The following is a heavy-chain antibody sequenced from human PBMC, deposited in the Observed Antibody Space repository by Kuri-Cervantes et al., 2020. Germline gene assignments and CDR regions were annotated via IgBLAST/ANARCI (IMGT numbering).Heavy chain of an antibody. V-gene: IGHV1-24*01. Sequence: VKVSCKVSGYTLTELSMHWVRQAPGKGLEWMGGFDPEDGETIYAQKFQGRVTMTEDTSTDTAYMELSSLRSEDTAVYYCATALIYCTGGVCYPLDQRHASDAFDIWGQGTMVTVSS. J-gene: IGHJ3*02. CDR3: ATALIYCTGGVCYPLDQRHASDAFDI. CDR1: GYTLTELS. CDR2: FDPEDGET. D-gene: IGHD2-8*02.